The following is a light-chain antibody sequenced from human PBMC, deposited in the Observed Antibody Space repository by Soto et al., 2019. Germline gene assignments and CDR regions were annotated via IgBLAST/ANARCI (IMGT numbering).Light chain of an antibody. CDR3: QLYGVSPKT. CDR1: QTLTNTY. J-gene: IGKJ1*01. Sequence: EIVLTQSPGTLSLSPGERATLSCRASQTLTNTYLAWYQQKPGQAPRLLIFDASTRATGIPDRLSGSGSGTDCTLTISRLEPEDFAVYCCQLYGVSPKTFGQGTNVEVK. V-gene: IGKV3-20*01. CDR2: DAS.